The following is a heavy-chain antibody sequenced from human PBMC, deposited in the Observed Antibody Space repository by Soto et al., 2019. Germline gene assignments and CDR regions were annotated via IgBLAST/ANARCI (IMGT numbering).Heavy chain of an antibody. V-gene: IGHV4-59*08. Sequence: SETLSLTCTVSGGTISSYYWSWIRQPPGKGLEWIGYIYNSGSANYNPSLTSRITLSVDTSKNQLSLNLSSVTAADTAVYYFARPAVTGFLNAFDVWGQGTMVTVS. D-gene: IGHD6-19*01. CDR2: IYNSGSA. CDR3: ARPAVTGFLNAFDV. J-gene: IGHJ3*01. CDR1: GGTISSYY.